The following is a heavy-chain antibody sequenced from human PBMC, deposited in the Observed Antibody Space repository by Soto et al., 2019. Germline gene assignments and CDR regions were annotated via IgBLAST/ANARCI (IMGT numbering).Heavy chain of an antibody. CDR2: IYYSGST. V-gene: IGHV4-59*01. D-gene: IGHD4-17*01. CDR3: ARGGDYGDPYFDY. J-gene: IGHJ4*02. Sequence: PSETLSLTCTVLGGSISSYYWSWIRQPPGKGLEWIGYIYYSGSTNYNPSLKSRVTISVDTSKNQFSLKLSSVTAADTAVYYCARGGDYGDPYFDYWGQGTLVTVSS. CDR1: GGSISSYY.